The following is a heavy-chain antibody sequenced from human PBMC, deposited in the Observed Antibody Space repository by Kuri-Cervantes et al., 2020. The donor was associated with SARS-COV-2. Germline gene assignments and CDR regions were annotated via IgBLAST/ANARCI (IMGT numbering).Heavy chain of an antibody. V-gene: IGHV4-30-2*01. CDR2: IYHSGTT. D-gene: IGHD3-16*01. CDR1: GGSISSGGSS. Sequence: SCAVSGGSISSGGSSWSWVRQPPGKGLEWIGYIYHSGTTYYNPSLNSRVTISIDRSKNQFSLRLRSVTAADTAVYYCARANSDARLDYWGQGTLVTVSS. CDR3: ARANSDARLDY. J-gene: IGHJ4*02.